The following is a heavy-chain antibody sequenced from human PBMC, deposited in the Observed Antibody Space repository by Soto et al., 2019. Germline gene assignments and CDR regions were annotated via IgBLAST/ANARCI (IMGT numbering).Heavy chain of an antibody. D-gene: IGHD1-26*01. V-gene: IGHV3-23*01. CDR2: ISGSGSPT. Sequence: EVQLLESGGGLRQPGGSLRLSCAASGFTFSSYAMTWVRQAPGRGLEWVSAISGSGSPTYYADSVKGRFTISRDNSKNTLYLQMNSRRADDTAVYYCARDMSGGTYNYYYGMDVWGQGTTVTVSS. CDR3: ARDMSGGTYNYYYGMDV. CDR1: GFTFSSYA. J-gene: IGHJ6*02.